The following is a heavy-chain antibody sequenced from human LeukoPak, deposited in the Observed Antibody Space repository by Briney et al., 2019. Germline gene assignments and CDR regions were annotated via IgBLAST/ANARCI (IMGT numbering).Heavy chain of an antibody. J-gene: IGHJ4*02. V-gene: IGHV3-23*01. D-gene: IGHD3-22*01. CDR1: GFTFSSYA. CDR2: ISGSGGST. Sequence: GGSLRLSCAASGFTFSSYAMSWVRQAPGKGLEWVSAISGSGGSTYYADSVKGRLTISRDNSKNTLYLQMNSLRAEDTAVYYCAKQQYYYDSSGYFDYWGQGTLVTASS. CDR3: AKQQYYYDSSGYFDY.